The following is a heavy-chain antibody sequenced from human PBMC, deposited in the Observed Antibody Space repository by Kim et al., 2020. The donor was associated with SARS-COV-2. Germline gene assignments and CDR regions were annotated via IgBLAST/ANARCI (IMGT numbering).Heavy chain of an antibody. CDR2: IYSGGSST. CDR1: GFTFSSYA. Sequence: GGSLRLSCAASGFTFSSYAMNWVRQAPGKGLEWVSVIYSGGSSTYYADSVKGRFTISRDNSKNTLYLQMNSLRAEDTAVYYCAKDGLGSAYSSGWYDYWGQGTLVTVSS. V-gene: IGHV3-23*03. J-gene: IGHJ4*02. D-gene: IGHD6-19*01. CDR3: AKDGLGSAYSSGWYDY.